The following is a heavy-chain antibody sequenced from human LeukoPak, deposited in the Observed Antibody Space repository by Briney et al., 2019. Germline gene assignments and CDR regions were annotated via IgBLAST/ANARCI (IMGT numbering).Heavy chain of an antibody. J-gene: IGHJ5*02. CDR3: ARVPRRGERFDP. CDR1: GYTFTGYY. Sequence: GASVKVSCKASGYTFTGYYMHWVRQAPGQGLEWMGWISAYNGNTNYAQKLQGRVTMTTDTSTSTAYMELRSLRSDDTAVYYCARVPRRGERFDPWGQGTLVTVSS. D-gene: IGHD3-10*01. CDR2: ISAYNGNT. V-gene: IGHV1-18*04.